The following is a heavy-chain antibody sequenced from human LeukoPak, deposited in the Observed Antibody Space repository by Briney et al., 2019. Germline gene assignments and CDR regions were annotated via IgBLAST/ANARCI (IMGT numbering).Heavy chain of an antibody. Sequence: GGSLRLSCAASGFTVSSNYMSWVRQAPGKGLEWVSVIYSGGSTYYADSVKGRFTISRDNSKNTLYLQMNSLRAEDTAVYYCARTPVTMIRGVMDYWGQGTLVTVSS. V-gene: IGHV3-66*01. D-gene: IGHD3-10*01. CDR1: GFTVSSNY. CDR2: IYSGGST. CDR3: ARTPVTMIRGVMDY. J-gene: IGHJ4*02.